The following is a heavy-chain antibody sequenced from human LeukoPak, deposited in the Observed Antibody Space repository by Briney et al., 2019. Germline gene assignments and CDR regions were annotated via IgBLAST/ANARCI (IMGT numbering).Heavy chain of an antibody. D-gene: IGHD6-6*01. CDR2: IYYSGST. Sequence: PSETLSLTCTVSGGSISSYYWSWIRQPPGKGLEWIGYIYYSGSTNYNPSLKSRVTISVDTSKNQFSLKLSSVTAADTAVYYCARVYSSSSPLPAYYYYYMDVWGKGTTVTVSS. CDR1: GGSISSYY. J-gene: IGHJ6*03. V-gene: IGHV4-59*01. CDR3: ARVYSSSSPLPAYYYYYMDV.